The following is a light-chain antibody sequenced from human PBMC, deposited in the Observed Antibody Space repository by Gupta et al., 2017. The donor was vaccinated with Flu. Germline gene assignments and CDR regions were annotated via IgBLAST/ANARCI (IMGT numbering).Light chain of an antibody. CDR3: QSYDSSLSGSGV. J-gene: IGLJ3*02. CDR1: SSNIGAGYD. CDR2: GNS. Sequence: QSVLTQPTSVSGAPGQRVTISCTGSSSNIGAGYDVHGYQQLPGTAPKLLIYGNSNRPSGVPDRFSGSKSGTSASLAITGLQAEDEADYYCQSYDSSLSGSGVFGGGTKLTVL. V-gene: IGLV1-40*01.